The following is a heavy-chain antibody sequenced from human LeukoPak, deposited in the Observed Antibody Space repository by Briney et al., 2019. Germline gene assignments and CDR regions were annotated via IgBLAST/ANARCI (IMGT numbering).Heavy chain of an antibody. J-gene: IGHJ3*02. Sequence: PSETLSLTCAVYGGSFSGYYWSWIRQPPGKGLEWIGEINHSGSTNYNPSLKSRVTISVDTSKNQFSLKLSSVTAADTAVYYRARTRGRPDNAFDIWGQGTMVTVSS. CDR2: INHSGST. V-gene: IGHV4-34*01. CDR1: GGSFSGYY. CDR3: ARTRGRPDNAFDI. D-gene: IGHD3-16*01.